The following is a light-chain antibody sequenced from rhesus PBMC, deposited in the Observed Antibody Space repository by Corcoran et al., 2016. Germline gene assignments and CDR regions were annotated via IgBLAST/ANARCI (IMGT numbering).Light chain of an antibody. V-gene: IGKV2-104*02. CDR1: QSLLDSEDGNTY. CDR3: SQALEFPC. Sequence: DIVMTQTPLSLPVTPGEPASISCRSSQSLLDSEDGNTYLDWYLQKPGQAPQMLIYGVSNRHSGVPESFGGSGSDTDFTLKISRLEAGDVGVYYCSQALEFPCFGQGTKVEIK. CDR2: GVS. J-gene: IGKJ2*01.